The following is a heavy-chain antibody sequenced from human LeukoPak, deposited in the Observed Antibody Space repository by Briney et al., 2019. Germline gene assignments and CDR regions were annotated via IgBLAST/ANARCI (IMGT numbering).Heavy chain of an antibody. CDR2: MNPNSGNT. Sequence: ASVKVSCKASGYTSTSYDINWVRQATGQGLEWMGWMNPNSGNTGYAQKFQGRVTMTRNTSISTAYMELSSLRSEDTAVYYCAKHYLYDSSGYGDAFDIWGQGTMVTVSS. J-gene: IGHJ3*02. V-gene: IGHV1-8*01. D-gene: IGHD3-22*01. CDR3: AKHYLYDSSGYGDAFDI. CDR1: GYTSTSYD.